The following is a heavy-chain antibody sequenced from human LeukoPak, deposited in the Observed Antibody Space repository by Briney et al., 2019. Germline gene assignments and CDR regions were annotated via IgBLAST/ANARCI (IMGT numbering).Heavy chain of an antibody. D-gene: IGHD3-22*01. V-gene: IGHV3-53*01. Sequence: GGSLRLSCAASGFTVSNTFMSWVRQAPGKGLEWVSVIYSVGTTYYADSVKGRFTISRDNSKNTLYLQMNSLRAEDTAVYYCAKDFSLNYYDTSGYSAYWGQGTLVTVSS. J-gene: IGHJ4*02. CDR2: IYSVGTT. CDR3: AKDFSLNYYDTSGYSAY. CDR1: GFTVSNTF.